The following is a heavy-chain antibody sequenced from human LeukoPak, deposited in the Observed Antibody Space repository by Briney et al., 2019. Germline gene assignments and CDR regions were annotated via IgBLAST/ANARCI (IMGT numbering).Heavy chain of an antibody. CDR3: AKDLTSIQLWLEGINYYYGMGV. CDR2: ISDSGGST. J-gene: IGHJ6*02. CDR1: GFTFSSYA. D-gene: IGHD5-18*01. V-gene: IGHV3-23*01. Sequence: GASLRLSCAASGFTFSSYAMSWVRQAPGKGLEWVSAISDSGGSTYYADSVKGRFTISRDNSKNTLYLQMNSLRAEDTAVYYCAKDLTSIQLWLEGINYYYGMGVWGQGTTVTVSS.